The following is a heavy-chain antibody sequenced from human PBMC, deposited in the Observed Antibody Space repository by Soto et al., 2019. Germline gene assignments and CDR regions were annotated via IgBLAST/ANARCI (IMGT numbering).Heavy chain of an antibody. D-gene: IGHD2-2*02. V-gene: IGHV4-31*03. CDR2: IYYSGST. CDR1: GCSIRSGAYY. J-gene: IGHJ4*02. Sequence: PSETLSLTCPVSGCSIRSGAYYWSWFRQHPGKGLEWIGYIYYSGSTYYNPSLKSRVTISVDTSKNQFSLKLSSVTAADTAVYYCAREIPDSNYFPYWGQGTLVTVS. CDR3: AREIPDSNYFPY.